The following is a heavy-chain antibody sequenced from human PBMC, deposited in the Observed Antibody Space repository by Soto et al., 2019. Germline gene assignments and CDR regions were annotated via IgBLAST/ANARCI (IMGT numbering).Heavy chain of an antibody. CDR1: GGTFSSYA. V-gene: IGHV1-69*13. D-gene: IGHD4-4*01. CDR3: ARVLGSNYAYYYYGMDV. CDR2: IIPIFGTA. Sequence: SGKISCKASGGTFSSYAISWVRQAPGQGLEWMGGIIPIFGTANYAQKFQGRVTITADESTSTAYMGLSSLRSEDTAVYYCARVLGSNYAYYYYGMDVCGHGTTVTDSS. J-gene: IGHJ6*02.